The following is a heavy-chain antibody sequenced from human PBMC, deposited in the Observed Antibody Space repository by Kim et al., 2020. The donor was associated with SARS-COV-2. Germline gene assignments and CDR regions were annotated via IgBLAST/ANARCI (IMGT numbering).Heavy chain of an antibody. Sequence: GGSLRLSCAASGFTVNSNYMSWVRQAPGKGLEWVSVIYSGGSTYYADSVKGRFTISRDNSKNTLYLQMNSLRAEDTAVYYCARESSGWYTAWGQGTLVTVSS. CDR2: IYSGGST. D-gene: IGHD6-19*01. J-gene: IGHJ5*02. V-gene: IGHV3-53*01. CDR3: ARESSGWYTA. CDR1: GFTVNSNY.